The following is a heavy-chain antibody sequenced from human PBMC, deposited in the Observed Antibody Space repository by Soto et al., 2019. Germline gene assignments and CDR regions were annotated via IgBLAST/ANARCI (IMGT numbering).Heavy chain of an antibody. CDR2: INSDGSST. CDR3: ASRDLWIGLDY. V-gene: IGHV3-74*01. CDR1: GFPFSSYW. D-gene: IGHD3-3*01. J-gene: IGHJ4*02. Sequence: GGSLRLSCAASGFPFSSYWMHWVRQAPGKGLVWVSRINSDGSSTSYADSVKGRFTISRDNAKNMLYLQMNSLRAEDTAVYYCASRDLWIGLDYWGQGTLVTVSS.